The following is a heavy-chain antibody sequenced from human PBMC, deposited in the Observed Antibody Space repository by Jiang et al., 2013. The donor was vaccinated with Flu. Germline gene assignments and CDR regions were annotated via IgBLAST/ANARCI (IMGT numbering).Heavy chain of an antibody. J-gene: IGHJ5*02. CDR1: GDSVSSNSAA. CDR3: ARDLGYCSSTSAHPCTNEWEDWFDP. V-gene: IGHV6-1*01. Sequence: QTLSLTCAISGDSVSSNSAAWNWIRQSPSRGLEWLGRTYYRSKWYNDYAVSVKSRITINPDTSKNQFSLQLNSVTPEDTAVHYCARDLGYCSSTSAHPCTNEWEDWFDPWGQGTLVTVSS. D-gene: IGHD2-2*01. CDR2: TYYRSKWYN.